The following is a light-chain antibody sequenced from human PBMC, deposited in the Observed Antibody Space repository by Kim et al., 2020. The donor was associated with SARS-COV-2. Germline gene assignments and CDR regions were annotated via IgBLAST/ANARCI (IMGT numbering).Light chain of an antibody. CDR2: QDN. J-gene: IGLJ3*02. V-gene: IGLV3-1*01. Sequence: VSAGQTASITCYGDKLGDRYVCWYQQKPGQSPVLVIYQDNRRPSGIPERFSGSVSGNTATLTVSGAQATDEADYYCQTWDSSSVMFGGGTQLTVL. CDR3: QTWDSSSVM. CDR1: KLGDRY.